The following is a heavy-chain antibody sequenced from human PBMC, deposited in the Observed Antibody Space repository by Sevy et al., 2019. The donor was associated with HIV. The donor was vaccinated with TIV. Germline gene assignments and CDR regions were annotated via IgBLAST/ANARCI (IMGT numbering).Heavy chain of an antibody. Sequence: SDTLSLTCTVSGYSINRNTYWGWIRQPPGKGLEWLGSVHHGGSTYYNPSLKSRVTISTDTSKNQFSLKLNSVTAADAAVYFCARDSSNYYDSGSHYKTNVAGNAWFDPWGQGTLVTVSS. V-gene: IGHV4-38-2*02. CDR2: VHHGGST. J-gene: IGHJ5*02. D-gene: IGHD3-10*01. CDR1: GYSINRNTY. CDR3: ARDSSNYYDSGSHYKTNVAGNAWFDP.